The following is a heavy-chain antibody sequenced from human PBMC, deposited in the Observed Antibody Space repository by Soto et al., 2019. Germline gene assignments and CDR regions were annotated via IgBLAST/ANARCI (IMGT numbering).Heavy chain of an antibody. CDR1: GGSIGNYY. Sequence: QVLLQESGPGLVKPSETLSLTCTVSGGSIGNYYWTWLRQPAGKGLEWIGRIYTSGTTNYNPSLKSRVTMLIDPSRNQFALRLSSVTAAETALYYCARQRTYSSAWFDYWGQGTLVTVSS. CDR3: ARQRTYSSAWFDY. V-gene: IGHV4-4*07. J-gene: IGHJ5*01. CDR2: IYTSGTT. D-gene: IGHD6-19*01.